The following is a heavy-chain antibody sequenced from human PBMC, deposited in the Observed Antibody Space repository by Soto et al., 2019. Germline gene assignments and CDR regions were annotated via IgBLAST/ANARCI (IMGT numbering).Heavy chain of an antibody. CDR1: GGSISSGDYY. CDR2: IYYSGST. V-gene: IGHV4-30-4*01. J-gene: IGHJ4*02. D-gene: IGHD4-17*01. Sequence: SETLSLTCTVSGGSISSGDYYWSWIRQPPGKGLEWIGYIYYSGSTNYNPSLKSRVTISVDTSKNQITLKLSTVTAADTAVYYCARRYGASFDYWGQGTLVTVSS. CDR3: ARRYGASFDY.